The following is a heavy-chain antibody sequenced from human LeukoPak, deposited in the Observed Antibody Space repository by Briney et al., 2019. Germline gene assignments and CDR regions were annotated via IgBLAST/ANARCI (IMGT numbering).Heavy chain of an antibody. D-gene: IGHD7-27*01. V-gene: IGHV1-8*01. J-gene: IGHJ4*02. CDR1: GYTFTSYD. Sequence: ASVKVSCKASGYTFTSYDINWMRQATGQGLEWMGWMSPNSGNAGYAQKFQGRVTMTRDTSTGTAYLELSSLRSEDSAVYYCVRTPPNWGADFWGQGTLVTVSS. CDR2: MSPNSGNA. CDR3: VRTPPNWGADF.